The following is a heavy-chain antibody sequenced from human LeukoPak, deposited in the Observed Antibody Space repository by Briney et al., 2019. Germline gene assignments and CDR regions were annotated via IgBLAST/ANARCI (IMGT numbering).Heavy chain of an antibody. CDR2: INSRSNYI. J-gene: IGHJ5*02. V-gene: IGHV3-21*01. Sequence: GGALRLSCAASGFTFSTYSMNWVRQAPGKGLEWVSSINSRSNYIYYADSVKGRFTISRDNAKNSLYLQMNSLRAEDTAVYYCARGLGKYNWFDPWGQGTLVTVSS. D-gene: IGHD7-27*01. CDR1: GFTFSTYS. CDR3: ARGLGKYNWFDP.